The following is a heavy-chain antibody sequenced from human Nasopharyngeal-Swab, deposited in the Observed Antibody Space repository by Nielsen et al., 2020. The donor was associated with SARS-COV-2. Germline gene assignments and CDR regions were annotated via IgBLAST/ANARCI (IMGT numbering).Heavy chain of an antibody. Sequence: GGSLRLSCAASGVTFSSYSMNWVRQAPGKGLEWVSSISSSSSYIYYADSVKGRFTISRDNAKNSLYLQMNSLRAEDTAVYYCARDRSEGGSGEDAFEIWGQGTMVTVSS. CDR3: ARDRSEGGSGEDAFEI. D-gene: IGHD2-15*01. CDR1: GVTFSSYS. CDR2: ISSSSSYI. V-gene: IGHV3-21*01. J-gene: IGHJ3*02.